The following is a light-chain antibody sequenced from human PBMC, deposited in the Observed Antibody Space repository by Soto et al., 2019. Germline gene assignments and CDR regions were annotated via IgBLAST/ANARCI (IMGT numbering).Light chain of an antibody. CDR3: QQDGSSPPIT. V-gene: IGKV3-11*01. J-gene: IGKJ5*01. Sequence: EIVLPQRPARLSLLLGERAALSFRASQNVASYLDWYQQKPGQAPRPLIHESANRATGIAARFSGSGSGTDFTLTIRSLEPEDCAVYYCQQDGSSPPITFGQGTRMEI. CDR1: QNVASY. CDR2: ESA.